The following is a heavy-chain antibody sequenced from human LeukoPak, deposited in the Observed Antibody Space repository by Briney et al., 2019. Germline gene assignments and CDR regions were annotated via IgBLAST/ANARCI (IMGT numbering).Heavy chain of an antibody. D-gene: IGHD4-17*01. J-gene: IGHJ5*02. V-gene: IGHV4-59*01. CDR1: GGSTSSYY. CDR2: IYYSGST. CDR3: ARARPAEHLDYDGNWFDP. Sequence: SESLSLTCTVSGGSTSSYYWSWIRQPPGKGLEWIGYIYYSGSTNYNPSLKSRVTISVDTSKNQFSLQLSSVTAADTAVYYCARARPAEHLDYDGNWFDPWGQGTLVTVSS.